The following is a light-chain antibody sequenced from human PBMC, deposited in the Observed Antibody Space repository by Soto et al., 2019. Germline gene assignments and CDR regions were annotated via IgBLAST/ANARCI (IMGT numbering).Light chain of an antibody. Sequence: QAVVTQPPSVSGAPGQRVTTSCTGSDSNIGADYDVHWYQQLPGTAPKLLIFGNNNRPSGVPDRFSGSKSGTSASLAITGLQAEDEADYYCQSYDMYLSGSVVFGGGTKLTVL. CDR1: DSNIGADYD. CDR3: QSYDMYLSGSVV. J-gene: IGLJ2*01. CDR2: GNN. V-gene: IGLV1-40*01.